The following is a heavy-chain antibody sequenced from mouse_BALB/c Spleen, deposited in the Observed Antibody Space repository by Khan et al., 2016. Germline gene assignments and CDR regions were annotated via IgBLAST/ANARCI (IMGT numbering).Heavy chain of an antibody. J-gene: IGHJ2*01. Sequence: QVQLQQSGAELVRPGASVTLSCKASGYTFTDYEMHWVKQTPVHGLEWIGAIDPETGGTAYNQTFKGKATLTADKSSSTAYMELRSLTSEDFAEYYWTSAADYWGKGTTRTVSS. V-gene: IGHV1-15*01. CDR2: IDPETGGT. CDR1: GYTFTDYE. CDR3: TSAADY.